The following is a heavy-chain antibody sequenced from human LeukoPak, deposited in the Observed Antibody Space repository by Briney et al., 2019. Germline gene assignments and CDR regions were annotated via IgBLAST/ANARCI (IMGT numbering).Heavy chain of an antibody. Sequence: SETLSLTCTVSGGSISSYYWSWIRQPAGKGLEWIGRIYTSGSTNYNPSLKSRVTMSVDTSKNQFSLKLSSVTAADTAVYYCARDVWSLSYYYDSSGYYYVGAFDIWGQGTMVTVSS. CDR3: ARDVWSLSYYYDSSGYYYVGAFDI. CDR2: IYTSGST. CDR1: GGSISSYY. V-gene: IGHV4-4*07. J-gene: IGHJ3*02. D-gene: IGHD3-22*01.